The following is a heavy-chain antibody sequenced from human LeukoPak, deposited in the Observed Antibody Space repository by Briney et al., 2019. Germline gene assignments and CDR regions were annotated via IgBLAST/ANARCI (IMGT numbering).Heavy chain of an antibody. CDR1: GFTVSRHD. Sequence: PGGSLRLSCAASGFTVSRHDIHWVRQPTGEGLEWVSGVGIAGDIHYAGSVKGRFTIYRENAKNSLFLQMNSLRAGDTAVYFCARVLRGGGGFDYWGQGTLVTVSS. CDR2: VGIAGDI. CDR3: ARVLRGGGGFDY. D-gene: IGHD3-10*01. V-gene: IGHV3-13*04. J-gene: IGHJ4*02.